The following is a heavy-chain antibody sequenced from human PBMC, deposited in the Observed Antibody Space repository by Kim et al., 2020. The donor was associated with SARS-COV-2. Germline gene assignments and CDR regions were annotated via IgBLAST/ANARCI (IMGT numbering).Heavy chain of an antibody. D-gene: IGHD5-18*01. Sequence: GGSLRLSCAASGFTFSSYGMHWVRQAPGKGLEGVAVISYDGSNKYYAGSVKGRFTISRDNSKNTLYLQMNSLRAEDTAVYYCAKVLYSYGLRGAFDIWGQGTMVTVSS. CDR3: AKVLYSYGLRGAFDI. J-gene: IGHJ3*02. CDR1: GFTFSSYG. V-gene: IGHV3-30*18. CDR2: ISYDGSNK.